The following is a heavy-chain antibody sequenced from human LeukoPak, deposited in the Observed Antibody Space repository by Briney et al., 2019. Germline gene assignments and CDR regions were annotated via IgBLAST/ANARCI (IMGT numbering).Heavy chain of an antibody. V-gene: IGHV4-34*01. J-gene: IGHJ4*02. CDR2: INHSGST. D-gene: IGHD3-22*01. Sequence: SETLSLTCAVYGGSFSGYYWSWIRQPPGKGLEWIGEINHSGSTNYNPSLKSRVTISVDTSKNQLSLKLSSVTAADTAVYYCARVMVITTASDYWGQGTLVTVSS. CDR1: GGSFSGYY. CDR3: ARVMVITTASDY.